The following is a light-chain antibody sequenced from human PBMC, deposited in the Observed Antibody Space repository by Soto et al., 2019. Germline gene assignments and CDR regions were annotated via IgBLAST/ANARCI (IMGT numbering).Light chain of an antibody. Sequence: EIVITQSPATLSLSPGERATLSFRASQSVSNNLAWYQQKPGQAPRLLIYGASTRATGIPARFSGSGSGTEFTLTISSLQSEDFAVYYCQQYNDWPRTFGQGTKVDIK. CDR1: QSVSNN. CDR3: QQYNDWPRT. J-gene: IGKJ1*01. CDR2: GAS. V-gene: IGKV3-15*01.